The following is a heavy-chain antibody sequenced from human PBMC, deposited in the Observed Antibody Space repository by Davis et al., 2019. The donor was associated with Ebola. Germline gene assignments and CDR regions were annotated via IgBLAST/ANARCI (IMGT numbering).Heavy chain of an antibody. V-gene: IGHV4-59*01. D-gene: IGHD6-13*01. CDR1: GGSITSYY. J-gene: IGHJ6*04. Sequence: MPSETLSLTCTVSGGSITSYYWSWIRQPPGKVLEWIGYIYYSGSTNYNPSLKSRVTISVDTSKNQFSLKLSSVTSADTAVYYCARGFTYSSSWYGVRGMDVWGKGTTVTVSS. CDR3: ARGFTYSSSWYGVRGMDV. CDR2: IYYSGST.